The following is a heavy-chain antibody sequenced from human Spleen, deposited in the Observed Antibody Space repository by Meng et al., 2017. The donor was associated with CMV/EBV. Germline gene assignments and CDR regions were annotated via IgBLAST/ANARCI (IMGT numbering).Heavy chain of an antibody. CDR3: AGGVGGYNWADY. CDR2: IYPGDSET. CDR1: GYSFTRYW. V-gene: IGHV5-51*01. D-gene: IGHD5-24*01. Sequence: GGSLRLSCKGYGYSFTRYWIGWVRQMPGKGLEWMGIIYPGDSETRYSPSFQGQVTISADKSIRTAYLQWSSLKASDSAMYYCAGGVGGYNWADYWGQGTLVTVSS. J-gene: IGHJ4*02.